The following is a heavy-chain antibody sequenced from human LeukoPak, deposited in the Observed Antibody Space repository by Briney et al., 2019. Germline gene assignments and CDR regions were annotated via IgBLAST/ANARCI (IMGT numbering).Heavy chain of an antibody. CDR1: GGSISSYY. Sequence: SETLSLTCTVSGGSISSYYWSWIRQPPGKGLEWIGYIYYSGSTNYNPSLKSRVTISVDTSKNQFSLKLSSVTAADTAVYYWARRDSGDPPGAFDIWAQGTMVTVSS. J-gene: IGHJ3*02. V-gene: IGHV4-59*08. CDR2: IYYSGST. D-gene: IGHD4-17*01. CDR3: ARRDSGDPPGAFDI.